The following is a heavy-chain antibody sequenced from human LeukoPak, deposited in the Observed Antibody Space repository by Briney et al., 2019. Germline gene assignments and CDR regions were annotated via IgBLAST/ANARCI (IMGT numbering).Heavy chain of an antibody. V-gene: IGHV5-51*01. CDR1: GSPFTSYW. J-gene: IGHJ4*02. CDR3: ATPPITMVRGVIAGH. CDR2: IYPGDSDT. Sequence: GGPLEISCKGSGSPFTSYWIGGARRLQGKGLEGMGIIYPGDSDTRYSPSFQGQVTISADKSISTAYLQWSSLKASDTAMYHCATPPITMVRGVIAGHWGQGTLVTVSS. D-gene: IGHD3-10*01.